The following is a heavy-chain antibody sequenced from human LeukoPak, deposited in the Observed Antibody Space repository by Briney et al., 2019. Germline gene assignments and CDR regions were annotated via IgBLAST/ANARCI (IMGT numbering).Heavy chain of an antibody. D-gene: IGHD6-13*01. CDR1: GFTVSSNY. J-gene: IGHJ4*02. V-gene: IGHV3-53*01. CDR2: IYSGGST. CDR3: ARDGSYSSSWYFDY. Sequence: GGSLRLSCAASGFTVSSNYMSWVRQAPGKGLEWVSVIYSGGSTYYADSVKGRFTISRDNSKNTLYLQMNSLRAEDTAVYYCARDGSYSSSWYFDYWGQGTLVTVSS.